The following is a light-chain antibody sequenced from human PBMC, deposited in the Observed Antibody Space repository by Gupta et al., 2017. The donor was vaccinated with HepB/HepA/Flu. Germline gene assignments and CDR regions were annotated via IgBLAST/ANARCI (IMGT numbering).Light chain of an antibody. CDR1: QSISSS. CDR2: ATS. V-gene: IGKV1-39*01. J-gene: IGKJ4*01. Sequence: DIQMTQSPSSLSASVGDRVIITCRASQSISSSLNWYHQKPGKAPKLLIYATSNLQSGVPSRFSGSGSGTDFTLTISSLQPEDFATYYCQQSYSTPPLTFGGGTKVEIK. CDR3: QQSYSTPPLT.